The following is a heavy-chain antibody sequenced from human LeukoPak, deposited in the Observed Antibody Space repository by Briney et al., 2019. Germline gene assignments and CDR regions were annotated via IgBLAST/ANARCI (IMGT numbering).Heavy chain of an antibody. V-gene: IGHV3-30*03. D-gene: IGHD6-6*01. CDR2: ISYDGSNK. CDR1: GFTFSSYG. Sequence: GGSLRLSCAASGFTFSSYGMHWVRQAPGKGLEWVAVISYDGSNKYYADSMKGRFTISRDNSKNTLYLQMNSLRAEDTAVYYCARAHLSSSSTDYMDVWGKGTTVTVSS. CDR3: ARAHLSSSSTDYMDV. J-gene: IGHJ6*03.